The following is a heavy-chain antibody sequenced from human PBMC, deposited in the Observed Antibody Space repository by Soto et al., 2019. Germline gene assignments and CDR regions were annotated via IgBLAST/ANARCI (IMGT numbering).Heavy chain of an antibody. Sequence: EVQLVESGGGLVKPGGSLRLSCAASGFAFSSYSMNWVRQAPGKGLEWVAFITIRSSYIYYAVSVGGRFTISRDNAKNSLYLQMDGLRAEDTAVYYCARDDGWLVLDYWGQGTLVTVSS. CDR1: GFAFSSYS. CDR3: ARDDGWLVLDY. V-gene: IGHV3-21*06. J-gene: IGHJ4*02. D-gene: IGHD6-19*01. CDR2: ITIRSSYI.